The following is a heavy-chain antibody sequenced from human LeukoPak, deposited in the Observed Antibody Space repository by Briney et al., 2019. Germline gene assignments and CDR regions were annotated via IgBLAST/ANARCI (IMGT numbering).Heavy chain of an antibody. J-gene: IGHJ4*02. D-gene: IGHD3-3*01. CDR1: GYTFTSYG. Sequence: ASVKVSCKASGYTFTSYGISWVRQAPGQGLEWMGWISAYNGNTNYAQKLQGRVTMTTDTSTSTAYMELRSLRSDDTAVYYCARGIITIFGVVIDYFDYWGQGTLVTVSP. V-gene: IGHV1-18*01. CDR2: ISAYNGNT. CDR3: ARGIITIFGVVIDYFDY.